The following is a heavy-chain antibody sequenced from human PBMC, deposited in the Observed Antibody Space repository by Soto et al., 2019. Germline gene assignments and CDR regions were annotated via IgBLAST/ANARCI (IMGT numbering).Heavy chain of an antibody. V-gene: IGHV3-21*01. J-gene: IGHJ4*02. D-gene: IGHD3-22*01. CDR3: ARDGRITMIVEVSGPLDY. CDR1: GFTFSSYS. Sequence: GGSLRLSCAASGFTFSSYSMNWVRQAPGKGLEWVSSISSSSSYIYYADSVKGRFTISRDNAKNSLYLQMNSLRAEDTAVYYCARDGRITMIVEVSGPLDYWGQGTLVTVSS. CDR2: ISSSSSYI.